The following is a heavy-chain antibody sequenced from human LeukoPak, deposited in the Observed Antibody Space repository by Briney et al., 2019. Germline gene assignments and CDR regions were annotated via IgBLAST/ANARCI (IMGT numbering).Heavy chain of an antibody. CDR2: IHSSGST. CDR1: GFSITTYY. CDR3: ASDIREVGESHYFDY. D-gene: IGHD1-26*01. J-gene: IGHJ4*02. V-gene: IGHV4-59*01. Sequence: SETLSLSCTVSGFSITTYYWSWIRQSPGNGLEWIGQIHSSGSTTYNPSLKSRVTISLVTSKNQFSLHLSSVTAADTAVYYCASDIREVGESHYFDYWGQGTLVTVTS.